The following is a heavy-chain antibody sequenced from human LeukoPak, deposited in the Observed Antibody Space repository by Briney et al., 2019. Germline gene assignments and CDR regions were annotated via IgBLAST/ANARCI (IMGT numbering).Heavy chain of an antibody. Sequence: SVKVSCKASGGTFSSYAISWVRQAPGQGLEWMGRIIPILGIANYAQKFQGRVTITADKSTSTAYMELSSLRSEDTAVYYCARDGDYYGSGSYSGGCDYWGQGTLVTVSS. CDR2: IIPILGIA. CDR3: ARDGDYYGSGSYSGGCDY. D-gene: IGHD3-10*01. V-gene: IGHV1-69*04. J-gene: IGHJ4*02. CDR1: GGTFSSYA.